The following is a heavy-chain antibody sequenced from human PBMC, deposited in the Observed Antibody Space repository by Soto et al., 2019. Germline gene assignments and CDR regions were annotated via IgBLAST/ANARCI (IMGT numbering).Heavy chain of an antibody. V-gene: IGHV3-30*18. CDR3: AKDGNINGVVPAAYAYYYYYYMDV. D-gene: IGHD2-2*01. J-gene: IGHJ6*03. CDR2: ISYDGSNK. CDR1: GFTFSSYG. Sequence: GGSLRLSCAASGFTFSSYGMHWVRQAPGKGLEWVAVISYDGSNKYYADSVKGRFTISRDNSKNTLYLQMNSLRAEDTAVYYCAKDGNINGVVPAAYAYYYYYYMDVWGKGTTVTVSS.